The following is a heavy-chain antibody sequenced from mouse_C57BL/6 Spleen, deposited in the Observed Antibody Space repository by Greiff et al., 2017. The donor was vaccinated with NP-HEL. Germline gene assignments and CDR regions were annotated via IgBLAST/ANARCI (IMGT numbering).Heavy chain of an antibody. CDR2: INPSTGGT. Sequence: EVQLQESGPELVKPGASVKISCKASGYSFTGYYMNWVKQSPEKSLEWIGEINPSTGGTTYNQKFKAKATLTVDKSSSTAYMQLKSLTSEDSAVYYCARWKTGTDYWGQGTTLTVSS. D-gene: IGHD4-1*01. V-gene: IGHV1-42*01. CDR1: GYSFTGYY. CDR3: ARWKTGTDY. J-gene: IGHJ2*01.